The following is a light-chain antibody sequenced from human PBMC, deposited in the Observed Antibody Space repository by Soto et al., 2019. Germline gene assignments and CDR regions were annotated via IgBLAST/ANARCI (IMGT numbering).Light chain of an antibody. V-gene: IGKV1-39*01. Sequence: IQMTQSPSSLSASVGDRVTITCRASQSISSYLNWYQQKPGKAPKLLIYAASSLQSGVPSRFSGSGSGTEFTLTINSLQADDFATYYCQQHNSFSITFGQGTRL. CDR3: QQHNSFSIT. CDR1: QSISSY. J-gene: IGKJ5*01. CDR2: AAS.